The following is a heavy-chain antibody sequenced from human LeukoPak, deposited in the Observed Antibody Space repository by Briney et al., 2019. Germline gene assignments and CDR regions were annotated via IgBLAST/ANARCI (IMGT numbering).Heavy chain of an antibody. J-gene: IGHJ6*02. Sequence: GGSLRLSCAASGFTVSSNYMSWVRQAPGKGLEWVSSISSSSSYIYYADSVKGRFTISRDNAKNSLYLQMNSLRAEDTAVYYCAASRQPTYYDILTGQSPPNYYYYGMDVWGQGTTVTVSS. CDR3: AASRQPTYYDILTGQSPPNYYYYGMDV. CDR2: ISSSSSYI. D-gene: IGHD3-9*01. V-gene: IGHV3-21*01. CDR1: GFTVSSNY.